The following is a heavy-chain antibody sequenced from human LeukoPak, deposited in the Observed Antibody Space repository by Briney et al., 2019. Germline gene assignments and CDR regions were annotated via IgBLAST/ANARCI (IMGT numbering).Heavy chain of an antibody. Sequence: SVKVSCKASGGTFSSYAISRVRQAPGQGLEWMGGIIPIFGTANYAQKFQGRVTITADKSTSTAYMELSSLRSEDTAVYYCARDRYAGTTHFDAFDIWGQGTMVTVSS. CDR2: IIPIFGTA. V-gene: IGHV1-69*06. J-gene: IGHJ3*02. CDR3: ARDRYAGTTHFDAFDI. D-gene: IGHD1-1*01. CDR1: GGTFSSYA.